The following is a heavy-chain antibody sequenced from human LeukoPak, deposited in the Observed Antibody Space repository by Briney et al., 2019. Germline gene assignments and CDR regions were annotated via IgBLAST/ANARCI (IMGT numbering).Heavy chain of an antibody. CDR3: ARDRWELTPAKGWFDS. Sequence: SETLSLTCAVSGDSMTNYYWSWIRQPAGQGLEWIGHIYVSGRTNYNPSFKSRVSMSIDTSKKQFSLDLTSVSAADTAVYFCARDRWELTPAKGWFDSWGQGTLVTVSS. CDR2: IYVSGRT. CDR1: GDSMTNYY. J-gene: IGHJ5*01. D-gene: IGHD1-26*01. V-gene: IGHV4-4*07.